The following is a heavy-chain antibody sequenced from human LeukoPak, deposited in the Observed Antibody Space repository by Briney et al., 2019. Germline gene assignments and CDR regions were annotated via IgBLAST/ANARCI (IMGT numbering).Heavy chain of an antibody. V-gene: IGHV1-46*01. Sequence: GASVKVSCKASGYTFTSYYMHWVRQAPGQGLEWMGIINPSGGSTSYAQKFQGRVTMTRDMSTSTVYMELSSLRSEDTAVYYCARDRLGDGYNGDAFDIWGQGKMVTVSS. J-gene: IGHJ3*02. CDR2: INPSGGST. D-gene: IGHD5-24*01. CDR1: GYTFTSYY. CDR3: ARDRLGDGYNGDAFDI.